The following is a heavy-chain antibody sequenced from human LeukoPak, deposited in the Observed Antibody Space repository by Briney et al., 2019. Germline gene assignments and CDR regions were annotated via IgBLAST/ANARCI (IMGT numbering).Heavy chain of an antibody. CDR1: GFTFSSYG. Sequence: GGSLRLSCAASGFTFSSYGMHWVRQAPGKGLEWVAVISYDGSNKYYADSVKGRFTISRDNSKNTLYLQMNSLRAEDTAVYYCARGPRITLVRGGQWYYYMDVWGKGTTVTISS. D-gene: IGHD3-10*01. J-gene: IGHJ6*03. CDR2: ISYDGSNK. CDR3: ARGPRITLVRGGQWYYYMDV. V-gene: IGHV3-30*03.